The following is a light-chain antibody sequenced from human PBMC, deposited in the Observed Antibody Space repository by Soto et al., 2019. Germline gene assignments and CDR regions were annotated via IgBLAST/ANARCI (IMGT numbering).Light chain of an antibody. Sequence: EMVLTQSPGTLPLSPGERATLSCTASQSVSVNSLAWYQQKGGQAPRLLIYAASTRATDLPVRCSGSGSGADFALTIISLESEDCAVYYFQECGCSPFTVGPGTKVDIK. CDR2: AAS. CDR3: QECGCSPFT. J-gene: IGKJ3*01. V-gene: IGKV3-20*01. CDR1: QSVSVNS.